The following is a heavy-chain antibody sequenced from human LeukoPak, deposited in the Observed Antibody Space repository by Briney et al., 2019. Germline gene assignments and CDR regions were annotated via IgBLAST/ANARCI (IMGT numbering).Heavy chain of an antibody. J-gene: IGHJ4*02. CDR3: AKFISSSWRGFDY. CDR1: GFTFSSYA. D-gene: IGHD6-13*01. CDR2: ISSSGGST. Sequence: GGSLSLSCAASGFTFSSYAMSWVRPAPGKGLEWVSSISSSGGSTFYADSVKGRFTVSRDNSKNTLYLQMNSLRAEDTAVYYCAKFISSSWRGFDYWGQGTLVTVSS. V-gene: IGHV3-23*01.